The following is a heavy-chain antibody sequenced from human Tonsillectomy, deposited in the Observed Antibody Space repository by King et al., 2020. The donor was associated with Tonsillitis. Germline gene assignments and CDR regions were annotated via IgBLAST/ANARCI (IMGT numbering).Heavy chain of an antibody. V-gene: IGHV3-53*01. CDR2: IYSGGST. Sequence: VQLVESGGGLIQPGGSLRLSCAASEFTVSSNYMSWVRQAPGKGLEWCSVIYSGGSTYYADSVKGRFTISRDNSKNTLYLQMNSLRAEDTAVYYCARTEMITFGRVSADYFDYWGQGTLVTVSS. J-gene: IGHJ4*02. CDR3: ARTEMITFGRVSADYFDY. D-gene: IGHD3-16*01. CDR1: EFTVSSNY.